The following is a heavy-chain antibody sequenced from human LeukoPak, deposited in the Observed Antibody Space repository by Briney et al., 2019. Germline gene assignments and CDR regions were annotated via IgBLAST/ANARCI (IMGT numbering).Heavy chain of an antibody. CDR1: GYTFDIYA. D-gene: IGHD2-2*01. CDR3: ARGVWSSHNKEYFSDY. V-gene: IGHV1-3*01. J-gene: IGHJ4*02. CDR2: INAGNGKT. Sequence: ASVKVSCKTSGYTFDIYAMNWVRQAPGQRPEWMGWINAGNGKTKYSQSFQGRVTITRDTSARTAYMELSSLRSEDTAVYYCARGVWSSHNKEYFSDYWGQGTPVTVSS.